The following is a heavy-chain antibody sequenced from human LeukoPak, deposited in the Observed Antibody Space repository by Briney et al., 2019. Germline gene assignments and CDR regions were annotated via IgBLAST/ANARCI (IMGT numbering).Heavy chain of an antibody. Sequence: SGTLSLTCAVSGGSISSSNWWSWVRQPPGKGLEWIGEIYHSGSTNYNPSLKSRVTISVDKSKNQFSLKLSSVTAADTAVYYCARVNYYDSSGYYYLDYWGQGTLVTVSS. V-gene: IGHV4-4*02. CDR1: GGSISSSNW. J-gene: IGHJ4*02. CDR3: ARVNYYDSSGYYYLDY. D-gene: IGHD3-22*01. CDR2: IYHSGST.